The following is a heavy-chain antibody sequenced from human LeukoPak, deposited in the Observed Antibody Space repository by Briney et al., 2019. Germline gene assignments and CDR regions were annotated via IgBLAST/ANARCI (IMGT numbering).Heavy chain of an antibody. CDR1: GDSVSSKSAA. V-gene: IGHV6-1*01. CDR3: AREFSGNQDLDY. CDR2: TYYRSKWYD. Sequence: SQTLSLTCAISGDSVSSKSAAWNWIRQFPSRGLEWLGRTYYRSKWYDDYAVSVKSRITINADTSKNQFSLQLNSVTPEDTAVYYCAREFSGNQDLDYWGQGTLVTVSS. D-gene: IGHD4-23*01. J-gene: IGHJ4*02.